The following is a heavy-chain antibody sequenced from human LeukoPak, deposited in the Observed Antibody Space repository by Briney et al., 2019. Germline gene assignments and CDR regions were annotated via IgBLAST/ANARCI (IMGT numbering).Heavy chain of an antibody. CDR2: ISAYNGDT. V-gene: IGHV1-18*01. Sequence: ASVKVSCTAAGYTFVSHGISWVRLAPGQGLEWMGWISAYNGDTQYAQKFQARVTMTTDTSTSTAYMELRSLRSDDTAVYYCAIHSGSTTFEDYWGQGTLVTVSS. J-gene: IGHJ4*02. D-gene: IGHD3-10*01. CDR3: AIHSGSTTFEDY. CDR1: GYTFVSHG.